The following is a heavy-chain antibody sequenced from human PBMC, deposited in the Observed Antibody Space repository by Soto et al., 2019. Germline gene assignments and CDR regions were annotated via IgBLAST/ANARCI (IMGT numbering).Heavy chain of an antibody. CDR2: IIPIFGTA. V-gene: IGHV1-69*06. J-gene: IGHJ4*02. Sequence: QVQLVQSGAEVKKPGSSVKVSCKASGGTFSSYAISWVRQAPGQGLEWMGGIIPIFGTANYAQKFQGRVTITAEKATSTAYMELSRLRSEEKAVYYCARDRLLRALYCGGDCYHPNFDYWGQGTLVTVSS. CDR3: ARDRLLRALYCGGDCYHPNFDY. D-gene: IGHD2-21*02. CDR1: GGTFSSYA.